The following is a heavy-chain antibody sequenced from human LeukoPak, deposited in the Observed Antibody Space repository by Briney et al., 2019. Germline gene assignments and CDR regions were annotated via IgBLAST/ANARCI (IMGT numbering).Heavy chain of an antibody. V-gene: IGHV4-61*02. D-gene: IGHD5-24*01. J-gene: IGHJ4*02. Sequence: SQTLSLTCTVSGGSISSGSYYWNWIRQPAGKGLEWFGRFYTSGTTNSNPSLKRLVTISVDTSKNQFSLKLSSVAAADTAVYYCARALEGGYNYSFDYWGQGTLVTVSS. CDR3: ARALEGGYNYSFDY. CDR2: FYTSGTT. CDR1: GGSISSGSYY.